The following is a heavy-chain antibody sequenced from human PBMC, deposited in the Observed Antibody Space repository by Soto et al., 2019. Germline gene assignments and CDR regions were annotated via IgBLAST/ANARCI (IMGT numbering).Heavy chain of an antibody. V-gene: IGHV3-53*02. Sequence: EVQLVETGGGLIQPGGSLRLSCAASGFTVSSNYMSWVRQAPGKGLEWVSVIYSGGSTYYADSVKGRFTISRDNSKNTLYLQMNSLRAEDTAVYYCARGVRGCSSATCYYGSGSLNYYYYYGMDVWGQGTTVTVSS. CDR2: IYSGGST. J-gene: IGHJ6*02. CDR1: GFTVSSNY. D-gene: IGHD3-10*01. CDR3: ARGVRGCSSATCYYGSGSLNYYYYYGMDV.